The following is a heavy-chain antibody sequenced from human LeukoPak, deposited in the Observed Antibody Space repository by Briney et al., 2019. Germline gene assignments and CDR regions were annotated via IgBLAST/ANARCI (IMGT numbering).Heavy chain of an antibody. CDR2: IYYSGST. CDR3: ARGATGYSSSWYEDWFDP. D-gene: IGHD6-13*01. J-gene: IGHJ5*02. CDR1: GGSISSYY. V-gene: IGHV4-59*01. Sequence: PSETLSLTCTVSGGSISSYYWGWIRQPPGKGLEWIGYIYYSGSTDYNPSLKSRVTISVDTSKNQCSLKLSSVTAADTAVYYCARGATGYSSSWYEDWFDPWGQGTLVTVSS.